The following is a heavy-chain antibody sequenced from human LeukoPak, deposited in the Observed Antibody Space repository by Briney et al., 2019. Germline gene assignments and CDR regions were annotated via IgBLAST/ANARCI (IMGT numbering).Heavy chain of an antibody. J-gene: IGHJ4*02. Sequence: ASVTVSCKASGYTFTSYAMHWVRQAPGQRLEWMGWINAGNGNTKYSQKFQGRVTITRDTSASTAYMELSSLRSEDTAVYYCARDRGRGYCSGGSCPFDYGGQGTLVTVS. V-gene: IGHV1-3*01. CDR2: INAGNGNT. CDR3: ARDRGRGYCSGGSCPFDY. CDR1: GYTFTSYA. D-gene: IGHD2-15*01.